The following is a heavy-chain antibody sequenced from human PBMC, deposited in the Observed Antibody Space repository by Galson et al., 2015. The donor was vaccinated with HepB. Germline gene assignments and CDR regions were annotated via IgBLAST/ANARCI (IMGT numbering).Heavy chain of an antibody. CDR1: GFTFSNHA. V-gene: IGHV3-30-3*01. CDR2: ISYDGSNE. J-gene: IGHJ4*02. CDR3: ARDHYSDYGFDY. Sequence: SLRLSCAASGFTFSNHAMHWVRQAPGKGLEWVAVISYDGSNEYFADSVKGRFTISRDNAKNSLYLQMNSLRVEDTAVYYCARDHYSDYGFDYWGQGTLVTVSS. D-gene: IGHD4-11*01.